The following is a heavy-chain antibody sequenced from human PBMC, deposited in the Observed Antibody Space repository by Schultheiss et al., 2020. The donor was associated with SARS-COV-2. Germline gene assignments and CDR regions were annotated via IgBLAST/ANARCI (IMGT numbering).Heavy chain of an antibody. V-gene: IGHV5-51*01. CDR2: IYPGDSDT. CDR1: GYSFTNYW. D-gene: IGHD3-16*01. Sequence: GGSLRLSCKGSGYSFTNYWIGWVRQMPGKGLEWMGIIYPGDSDTRYSPSFQGQVTISADKSISTAYLQWSSLKASDTAMYYCARHPDGGEPDAFDIWGQGTMVTVSS. CDR3: ARHPDGGEPDAFDI. J-gene: IGHJ3*02.